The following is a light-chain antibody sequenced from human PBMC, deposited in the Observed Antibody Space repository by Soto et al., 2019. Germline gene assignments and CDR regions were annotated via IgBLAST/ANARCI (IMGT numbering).Light chain of an antibody. Sequence: ETVLTQSPGTLSLSPGERATLSCRASQSVSSSHLTWYQQKPGQAPRLLIYGASSRATGIPDRFSGSGSGTDFTLTIFRLEPEDFALYYCQQFASSPWTFGQGTKVDIK. J-gene: IGKJ1*01. CDR2: GAS. CDR3: QQFASSPWT. V-gene: IGKV3-20*01. CDR1: QSVSSSH.